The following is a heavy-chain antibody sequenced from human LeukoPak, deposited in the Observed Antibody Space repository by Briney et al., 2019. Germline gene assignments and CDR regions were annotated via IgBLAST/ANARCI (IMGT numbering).Heavy chain of an antibody. CDR3: TTRRQDGW. CDR2: IKSKSDGRTI. J-gene: IGHJ4*02. Sequence: GGSLRLSCVGSGFTFSDAWMSWVRQAPGKGLEWVGRIKSKSDGRTIDYAAPVKGRFTISRDDSRNTLYLQMNSLKTEDTAVYYCTTRRQDGWWGQGTLVSVS. D-gene: IGHD2-15*01. CDR1: GFTFSDAW. V-gene: IGHV3-15*01.